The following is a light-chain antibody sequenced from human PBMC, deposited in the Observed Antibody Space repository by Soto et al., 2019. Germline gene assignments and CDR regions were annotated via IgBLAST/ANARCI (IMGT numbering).Light chain of an antibody. CDR3: QQYCTSPRT. V-gene: IGKV3-20*01. CDR1: QSVSTY. CDR2: GTS. Sequence: EIVLTQSPGTLSLSPGERATLSCRASQSVSTYLAWYQQKPGQAPRLLIYGTSSRATGIPDRFSGSGSGTDFTLTISRLEPEDFAVYYCQQYCTSPRTFGQGTKVDIK. J-gene: IGKJ1*01.